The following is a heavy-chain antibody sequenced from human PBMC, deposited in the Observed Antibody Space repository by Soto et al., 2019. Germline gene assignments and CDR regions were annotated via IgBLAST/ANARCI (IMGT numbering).Heavy chain of an antibody. CDR1: GGSISSGGYY. V-gene: IGHV4-31*03. Sequence: PSETLSLTCTVSGGSISSGGYYWSWIRQHPGKGLEWIGYIYYSGSTYYNPSLKSRVTISVDTSKNQFSLKLSSVTAADTAVYYCVGSKRDKMGSKHFMAPDYWGQGTLVTVSS. CDR2: IYYSGST. D-gene: IGHD1-26*01. J-gene: IGHJ4*02. CDR3: VGSKRDKMGSKHFMAPDY.